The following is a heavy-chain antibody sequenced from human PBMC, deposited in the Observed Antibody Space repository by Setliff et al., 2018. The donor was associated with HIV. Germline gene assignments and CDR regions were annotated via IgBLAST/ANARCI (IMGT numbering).Heavy chain of an antibody. Sequence: PSETLSLTCTVSGGSISSGYYYWNWIRQPAGKGLEWIGYIYTSGNTNYNPSLKSRVTISVDTSKNQFSLNLNSVTAADTAVYYCASHGLRGYSYGSIYWGQGTLVTVSS. CDR1: GGSISSGYYY. D-gene: IGHD5-18*01. CDR2: IYTSGNT. J-gene: IGHJ4*02. V-gene: IGHV4-61*09. CDR3: ASHGLRGYSYGSIY.